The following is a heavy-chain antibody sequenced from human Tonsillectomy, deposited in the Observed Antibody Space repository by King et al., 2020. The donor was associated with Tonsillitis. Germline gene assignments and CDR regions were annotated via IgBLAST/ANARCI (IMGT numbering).Heavy chain of an antibody. CDR3: ARDNGGIPNHYYFYHMDV. J-gene: IGHJ6*03. D-gene: IGHD2-15*01. CDR2: VYYSGTT. V-gene: IGHV4-59*01. Sequence: QLQESGPGLVKPSETLSLTCSVAGGSTSSYYWSWIRQPPGKGLECIVYVYYSGTTNSNPSLKSRVTMSIDTSKNQISLNLRSVTAADTAVYYCARDNGGIPNHYYFYHMDVWGKGTTVTVSS. CDR1: GGSTSSYY.